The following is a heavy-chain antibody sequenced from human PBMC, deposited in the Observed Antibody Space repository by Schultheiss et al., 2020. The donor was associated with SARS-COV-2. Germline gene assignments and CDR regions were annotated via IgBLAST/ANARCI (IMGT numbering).Heavy chain of an antibody. CDR2: IYTSGST. CDR1: GGSISSYY. CDR3: ASGGILRYFDWLGPNGMDV. J-gene: IGHJ6*02. V-gene: IGHV4-4*07. Sequence: SETLSLTCTVSGGSISSYYWSWIRQPAGKGLEWIGRIYTSGSTNYNPSLKSRVTMSVDTSKNQFSLKLSSVTAADTAVYYCASGGILRYFDWLGPNGMDVWGQGTTVTVSS. D-gene: IGHD3-9*01.